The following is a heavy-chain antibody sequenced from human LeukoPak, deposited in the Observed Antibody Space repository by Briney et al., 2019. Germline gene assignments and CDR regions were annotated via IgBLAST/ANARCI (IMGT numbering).Heavy chain of an antibody. J-gene: IGHJ3*02. CDR3: ARRWGYSYGEGYAFDI. D-gene: IGHD5-18*01. Sequence: PSQTLSLTCTVSGGSISSGGYYWSWIRQPPGKGLEWIGYIYHSGSTYYNPSLKSRVTISVDRSKNQFSLKLSSVTAADTAVYYCARRWGYSYGEGYAFDIWGQGTMVTVSS. V-gene: IGHV4-30-2*01. CDR2: IYHSGST. CDR1: GGSISSGGYY.